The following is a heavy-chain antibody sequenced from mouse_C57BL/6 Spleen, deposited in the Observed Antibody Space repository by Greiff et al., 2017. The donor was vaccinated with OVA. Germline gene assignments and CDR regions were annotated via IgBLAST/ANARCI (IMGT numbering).Heavy chain of an antibody. V-gene: IGHV10-1*01. CDR1: GFSFNTYA. J-gene: IGHJ2*01. CDR3: VRQDYGSRYFDY. D-gene: IGHD1-1*01. CDR2: IRSKSNNYAT. Sequence: EVQLVESGGGLVQPKGSLKLSCAASGFSFNTYAMNWVRQAPGKGLEWVARIRSKSNNYATYYADSVKDRFTISRDDSESMLYLQMNNLKTEDTAMYYCVRQDYGSRYFDYWGQGTTLTVSS.